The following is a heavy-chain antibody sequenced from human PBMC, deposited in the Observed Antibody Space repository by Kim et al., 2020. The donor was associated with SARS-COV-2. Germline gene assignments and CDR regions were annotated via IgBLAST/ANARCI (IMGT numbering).Heavy chain of an antibody. CDR3: ARGPIEEGIRATKGYFDL. D-gene: IGHD1-20*01. J-gene: IGHJ2*01. CDR1: GFTFSSYD. Sequence: GGSLRLSCAASGFTFSSYDMQWVRQGTEKGLEWVSSIGTKADTYYPDSVKERFTISRENAKDSFYLQMNSLRAEDTAVYYCARGPIEEGIRATKGYFDLWGRGTVVTVSS. CDR2: IGTKADT. V-gene: IGHV3-13*04.